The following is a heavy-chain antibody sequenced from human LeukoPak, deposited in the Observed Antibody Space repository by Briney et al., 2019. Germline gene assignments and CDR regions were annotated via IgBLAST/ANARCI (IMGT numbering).Heavy chain of an antibody. V-gene: IGHV3-30*02. CDR3: ARSYGGNSGVWFDP. CDR2: IRYDGSNK. CDR1: GFTFSSYG. J-gene: IGHJ5*02. Sequence: GGSLRLSCAASGFTFSSYGMHWVRQAPGKGLEWVAFIRYDGSNKYYADSVKGRFTISRDNSKNTLYLQMNSLKTEDTAVYYCARSYGGNSGVWFDPWGQGTLVTVSS. D-gene: IGHD4-23*01.